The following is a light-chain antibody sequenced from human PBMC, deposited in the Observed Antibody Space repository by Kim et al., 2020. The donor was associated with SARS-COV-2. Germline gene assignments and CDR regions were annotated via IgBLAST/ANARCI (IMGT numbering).Light chain of an antibody. V-gene: IGKV2-28*01. CDR3: MQALLRVT. CDR1: QSLLHSNGYNY. J-gene: IGKJ4*01. CDR2: LGS. Sequence: DIVMTQSPLSLPVTPGEPASISCRSSQSLLHSNGYNYLDWYLQKPGQSPQLLIYLGSNRASGVPDRFSGSGSGTDFTLKISRVEAEDVGVYYCMQALLRVTFGGGTKVDIK.